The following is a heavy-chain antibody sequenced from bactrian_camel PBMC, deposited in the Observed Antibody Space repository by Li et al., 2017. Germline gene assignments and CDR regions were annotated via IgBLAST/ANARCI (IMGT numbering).Heavy chain of an antibody. J-gene: IGHJ4*01. CDR1: GFTGARIFSRYY. CDR2: INRRGTT. V-gene: IGHV3S40*01. D-gene: IGHD2*01. Sequence: VQLVESGGGSVQPGGSLLLSCAASGFTGARIFSRYYMSWVRQAPGKEREGVAVINRRGTTRYADFVTGRFTISRDNAKRMVYLQMNSLKPEDTAVYYCVTTFDGSKGQGTQVTVS.